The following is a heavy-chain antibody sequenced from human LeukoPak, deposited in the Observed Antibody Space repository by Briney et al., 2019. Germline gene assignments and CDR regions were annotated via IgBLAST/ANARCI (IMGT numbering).Heavy chain of an antibody. V-gene: IGHV7-4-1*02. CDR3: GRGGSGSPLGPYYGMDV. D-gene: IGHD3-10*01. CDR1: GYTFTSYA. Sequence: ASVKVSCKASGYTFTSYAMNWVRQAPGQGLEWMGWINTNTGNPTYAQGFAGRFVFSLDTSVSTAYLQISSLKAEDTAVYYCGRGGSGSPLGPYYGMDVWGQGTTVTVSS. J-gene: IGHJ6*02. CDR2: INTNTGNP.